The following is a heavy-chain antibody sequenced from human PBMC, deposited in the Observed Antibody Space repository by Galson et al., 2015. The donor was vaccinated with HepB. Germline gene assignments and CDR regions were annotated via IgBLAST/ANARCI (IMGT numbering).Heavy chain of an antibody. CDR1: GFTFNSYG. V-gene: IGHV3-33*08. CDR2: IWYDGSNQ. D-gene: IGHD6-19*01. Sequence: SLRLSCAASGFTFNSYGMHWVRQAPGKGLEWVAVIWYDGSNQYYADSVKGRFTISRDNSKNTLFLQMNNLRAEDTALYYCARDVTGRSGWPLHFDYWGQGSLVTVSS. J-gene: IGHJ4*02. CDR3: ARDVTGRSGWPLHFDY.